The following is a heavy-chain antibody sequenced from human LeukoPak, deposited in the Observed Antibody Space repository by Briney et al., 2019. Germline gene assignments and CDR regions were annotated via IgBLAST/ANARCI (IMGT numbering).Heavy chain of an antibody. J-gene: IGHJ6*02. CDR2: IYYSGNT. CDR3: ARSGPYCSGGSCYAYAMDV. CDR1: GGSISKSPYC. V-gene: IGHV4-39*02. D-gene: IGHD2-15*01. Sequence: SETLSLTCSVSGGSISKSPYCWAWIRQTPGKGLEWIANIYYSGNTYYNLSLKSRVTISVDTSKNHFSLKLNSVTAADTAVYYCARSGPYCSGGSCYAYAMDVWGQGTTATVSS.